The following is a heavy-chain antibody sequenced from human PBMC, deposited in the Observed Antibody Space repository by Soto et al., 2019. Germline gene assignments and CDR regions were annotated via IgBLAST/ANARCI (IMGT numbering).Heavy chain of an antibody. Sequence: QVQLQQWGAGLLKPSETLSLTCAVYGGSFSGYYWSWIRQPPGKGLEWIGEINHSGSTNYNPSLKIRVTISVDTSKNQFSLKLSSVTAADTAVYYCARGSVVGYYYYYMDVWGKGTTVTVSS. J-gene: IGHJ6*03. D-gene: IGHD2-2*01. V-gene: IGHV4-34*01. CDR2: INHSGST. CDR3: ARGSVVGYYYYYMDV. CDR1: GGSFSGYY.